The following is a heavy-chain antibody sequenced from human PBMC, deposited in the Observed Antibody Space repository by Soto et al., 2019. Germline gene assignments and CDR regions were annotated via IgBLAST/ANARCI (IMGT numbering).Heavy chain of an antibody. CDR2: IIPIPGTA. D-gene: IGHD2-2*01. CDR1: GGTFGSYA. V-gene: IGHV1-69*01. CDR3: ARSQGSSTSLEIYYYYDYGMDV. Sequence: QVQLVQAGAEVKKPGSAVKFSCKASGGTFGSYAISWVRQAPGQGLEWMGGIIPIPGTANYAQKFQGRVTIAADESTSTAYMELSSLRSEDTAVYYCARSQGSSTSLEIYYYYDYGMDVWGQGTTVTVSS. J-gene: IGHJ6*02.